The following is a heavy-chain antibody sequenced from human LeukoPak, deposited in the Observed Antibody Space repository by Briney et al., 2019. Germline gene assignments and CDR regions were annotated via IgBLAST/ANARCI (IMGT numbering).Heavy chain of an antibody. CDR1: GFTFSSYA. D-gene: IGHD5-18*01. V-gene: IGHV3-33*08. CDR2: IWYDGSSK. Sequence: PGGSLRLSCAASGFTFSSYAMSWVRQAPGKGLEWVAVIWYDGSSKYYADSVEGRFTISRDNFNNTLYLQMNSLRAEDTAVYYCARGTDTAMVTGGYNWFDPWGQGTLVTVSS. J-gene: IGHJ5*02. CDR3: ARGTDTAMVTGGYNWFDP.